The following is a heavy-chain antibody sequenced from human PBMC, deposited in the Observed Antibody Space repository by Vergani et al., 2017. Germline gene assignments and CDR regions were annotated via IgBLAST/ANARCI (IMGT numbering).Heavy chain of an antibody. D-gene: IGHD3-16*01. CDR2: IYGGGST. Sequence: EVQLLESGGGLVQPGGSLRLSCSASGFTFSSYAMRWVRQAPGKGLGWVSVIYGGGSTYYADSLNGRFTLTRDNSKNTLYLQMNSMRAEDTAVYYCARFLGYPSSDYAFDIWGQGTMVTVSS. J-gene: IGHJ3*02. CDR3: ARFLGYPSSDYAFDI. V-gene: IGHV3-23*03. CDR1: GFTFSSYA.